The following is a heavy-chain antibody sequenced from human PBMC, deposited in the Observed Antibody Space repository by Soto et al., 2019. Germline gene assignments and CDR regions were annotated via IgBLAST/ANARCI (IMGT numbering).Heavy chain of an antibody. CDR2: ISSNGGST. CDR3: ARESRTGPFDY. V-gene: IGHV3-64*01. D-gene: IGHD3-9*01. Sequence: GGSLRLSCAASGFTFSSYAMHWVRQAPGKGLEYVSAISSNGGSTYYANSVKGRFTISRDNSKNTLYLQMGSLRAEDMAVYYCARESRTGPFDYWGQGTLVTVSS. CDR1: GFTFSSYA. J-gene: IGHJ4*02.